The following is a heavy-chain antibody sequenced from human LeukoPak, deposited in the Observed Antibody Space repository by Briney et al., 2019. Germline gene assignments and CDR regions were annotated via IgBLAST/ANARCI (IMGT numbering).Heavy chain of an antibody. J-gene: IGHJ5*02. CDR2: IKHDGREE. CDR3: SRELHP. Sequence: GGSLRLSCEGSGFPFGTYWMAWVRQAPGKGLEWVASIKHDGREEHYVDSIKGRFTISRDNGKNSVYLQMNNLRVEDTAMYYCSRELHPWGQGTLVIVSS. CDR1: GFPFGTYW. V-gene: IGHV3-7*01.